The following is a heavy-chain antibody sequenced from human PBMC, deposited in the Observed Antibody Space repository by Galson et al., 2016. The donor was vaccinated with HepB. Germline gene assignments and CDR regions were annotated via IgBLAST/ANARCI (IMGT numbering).Heavy chain of an antibody. CDR3: AREPILVPTGFGG. J-gene: IGHJ3*01. Sequence: SLRLSCAASGFRLTSYTLNWIRLVPGKGLEWISSISYGGSSLYAASMKGRVSISRDNARSSLHLQMNRLRVDDSATYYCAREPILVPTGFGGWGQGIVVTVST. V-gene: IGHV3-69-1*02. CDR1: GFRLTSYT. D-gene: IGHD1-1*01. CDR2: ISYGGSS.